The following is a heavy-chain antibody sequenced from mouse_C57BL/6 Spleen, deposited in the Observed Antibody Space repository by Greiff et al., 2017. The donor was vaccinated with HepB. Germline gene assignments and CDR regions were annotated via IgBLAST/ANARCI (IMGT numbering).Heavy chain of an antibody. D-gene: IGHD3-2*02. CDR1: GYTFTSYG. Sequence: QVQLKQSGAELARPGASVKLSCKASGYTFTSYGISWVKQRTGQGLEWIGEIYPRSGNTYYNEKFKGKATLTADKSSSTAYMELRSLTSEDSAVYFCAWSSGHEAYWGQGTLVTVSA. CDR3: AWSSGHEAY. V-gene: IGHV1-81*01. CDR2: IYPRSGNT. J-gene: IGHJ3*01.